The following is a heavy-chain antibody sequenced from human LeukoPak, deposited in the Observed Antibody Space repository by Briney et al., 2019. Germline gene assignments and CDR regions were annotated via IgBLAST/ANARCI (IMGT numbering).Heavy chain of an antibody. V-gene: IGHV4-38-2*02. CDR1: GYSTSSGYY. CDR2: TYYSGST. D-gene: IGHD2-15*01. Sequence: SETLSLTCTLSGYSTSSGYYGGWIRQPQGKGLEWIGSTYYSGSTYYNPSLQSRVTISVDTSKNQFSLKLNSVPAADTAVYYCASFYCSGGSCYQYFSYYYMDVWGKGTTVTISS. CDR3: ASFYCSGGSCYQYFSYYYMDV. J-gene: IGHJ6*03.